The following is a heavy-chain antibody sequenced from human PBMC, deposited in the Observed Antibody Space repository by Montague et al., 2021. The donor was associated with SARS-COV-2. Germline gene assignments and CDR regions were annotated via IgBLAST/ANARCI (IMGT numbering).Heavy chain of an antibody. J-gene: IGHJ3*02. CDR3: ASPPPYSGRYGGAFDI. CDR2: IYYSGST. Sequence: SETLSLTCTVSGGSISSSSYYWGWIRQPPGKGLEWIGSIYYSGSTYYNPSLKSRVTISVDTSKNQFSLKLSSVTAADTAVYYCASPPPYSGRYGGAFDIWGQGTMVTVSS. V-gene: IGHV4-39*01. D-gene: IGHD1-26*01. CDR1: GGSISSSSYY.